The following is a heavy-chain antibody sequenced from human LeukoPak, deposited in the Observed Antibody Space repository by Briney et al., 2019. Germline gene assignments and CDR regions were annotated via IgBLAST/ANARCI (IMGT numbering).Heavy chain of an antibody. CDR3: AKTGHGIAVAGTVDY. Sequence: GGSLRLSCAASGFPFSGYWMAWVRQAPGKGLEWVANIKQDANEKYYVGSVKGRFTVSRDNAKKSLYLYMESLRAEDTAVYYCAKTGHGIAVAGTVDYWGQGTLVTVSS. D-gene: IGHD6-19*01. CDR1: GFPFSGYW. J-gene: IGHJ4*02. V-gene: IGHV3-7*02. CDR2: IKQDANEK.